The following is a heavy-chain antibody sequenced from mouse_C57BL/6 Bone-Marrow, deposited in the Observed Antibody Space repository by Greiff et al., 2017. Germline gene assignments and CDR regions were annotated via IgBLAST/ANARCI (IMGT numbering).Heavy chain of an antibody. D-gene: IGHD2-1*01. CDR3: TSHYGNCPY. CDR1: GFNIKDDY. V-gene: IGHV14-4*01. CDR2: IDPENGDT. Sequence: VQLQQSGAELVRPGASVKLSCTASGFNIKDDYMHWVKQRPEQGLEWIGWIDPENGDTEYASKFQGKATITADTSSNTAYLQLSSLTSEDTAVYYCTSHYGNCPYWGQGTLVTVSA. J-gene: IGHJ3*01.